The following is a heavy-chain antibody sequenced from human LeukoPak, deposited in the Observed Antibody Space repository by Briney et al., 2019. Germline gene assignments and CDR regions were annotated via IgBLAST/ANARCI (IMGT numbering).Heavy chain of an antibody. Sequence: GEYLKISSKGSGYRFIKYWIAWVRQLPGKGLAWMGIIYLGDSDTRYSPSFEGHVTISADRSISTAYRQWSSLKATDTAMYYCARLVWDDYSFFSWGQGTVVSVSS. V-gene: IGHV5-51*01. J-gene: IGHJ4*02. CDR2: IYLGDSDT. D-gene: IGHD1-26*01. CDR3: ARLVWDDYSFFS. CDR1: GYRFIKYW.